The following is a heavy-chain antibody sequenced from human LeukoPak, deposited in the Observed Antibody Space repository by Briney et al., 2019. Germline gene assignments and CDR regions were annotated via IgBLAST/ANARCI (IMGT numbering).Heavy chain of an antibody. J-gene: IGHJ6*03. Sequence: SETLSLTCAVYGESLNGHYWSWIRQSPGKGLEWIGEGSDRGGTKFNPSLKSRVTISADTSKNQFSLKLSSVTAADTAVYYCAKHLQYSYMDVWGKGTTVTVSS. CDR2: GSDRGGT. V-gene: IGHV4-34*01. CDR1: GESLNGHY. CDR3: AKHLQYSYMDV. D-gene: IGHD3-3*02.